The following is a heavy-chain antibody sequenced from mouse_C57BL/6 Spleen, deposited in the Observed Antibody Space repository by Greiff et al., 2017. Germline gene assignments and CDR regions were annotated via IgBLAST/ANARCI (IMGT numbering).Heavy chain of an antibody. CDR3: ARGLITTVVAPYLDY. CDR2: ISYDGSK. Sequence: EVKLQESGPGLVKPSQSLSLTCSVTGYSIPSGYYWNWFRQFPGNKLEWMGYISYDGSKNYNPSLKNRISITRDPSENQFFLKLNSVTTEDTATYYCARGLITTVVAPYLDYWGQGTTHTVST. V-gene: IGHV3-6*01. D-gene: IGHD1-1*01. CDR1: GYSIPSGYY. J-gene: IGHJ2*01.